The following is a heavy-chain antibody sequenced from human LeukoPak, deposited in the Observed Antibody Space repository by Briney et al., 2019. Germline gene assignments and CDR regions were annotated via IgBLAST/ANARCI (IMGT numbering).Heavy chain of an antibody. D-gene: IGHD2/OR15-2a*01. CDR2: ISYSGST. CDR3: ARGSRNNKIDY. V-gene: IGHV4-59*12. CDR1: GGSISGSY. Sequence: PSETLSLTCTVSGGSISGSYWSWIRQPPGKGLEWIGYISYSGSTNYSPSLKSRVTISVDTSKNQFSLKLTSVTAADTAVYYCARGSRNNKIDYWGQGSLVTVSS. J-gene: IGHJ4*02.